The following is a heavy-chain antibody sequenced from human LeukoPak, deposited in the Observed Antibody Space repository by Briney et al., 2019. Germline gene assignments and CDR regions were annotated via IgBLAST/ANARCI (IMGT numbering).Heavy chain of an antibody. Sequence: PGGSLRLSCTASGFTFSIYSMNWVRQAPGKGLEWVSSIGGTSSSLYYAESVKGRFTISRDNARNSLYLQMNSLRAEDTAVYYCAKEAGQDYGALDAFDVWGQGTMVAVSS. CDR2: IGGTSSSL. CDR1: GFTFSIYS. J-gene: IGHJ3*01. V-gene: IGHV3-21*01. CDR3: AKEAGQDYGALDAFDV. D-gene: IGHD4-17*01.